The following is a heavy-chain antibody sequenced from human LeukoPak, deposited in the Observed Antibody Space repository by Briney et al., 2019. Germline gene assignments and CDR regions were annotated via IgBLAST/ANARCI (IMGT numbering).Heavy chain of an antibody. CDR1: GFTFSSYA. Sequence: GGSLRLSCAASGFTFSSYAMSWVRQAPGKGLEWVSGISGSGGSTHYADSVKGRFTISRDNSKNTLYLQMNSLRAEDTAVYYCAKDSTYYYDSLLRVAFDIWGQGTMVTVSS. CDR3: AKDSTYYYDSLLRVAFDI. V-gene: IGHV3-23*01. J-gene: IGHJ3*02. D-gene: IGHD3-22*01. CDR2: ISGSGGST.